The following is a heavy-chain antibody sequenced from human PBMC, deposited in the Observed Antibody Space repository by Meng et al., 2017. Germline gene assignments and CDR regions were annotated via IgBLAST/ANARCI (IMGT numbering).Heavy chain of an antibody. CDR2: INPKSGDT. CDR3: ARDEDISAAGKLFGDY. V-gene: IGHV1-2*06. J-gene: IGHJ4*02. D-gene: IGHD6-25*01. CDR1: GYTFTGYD. Sequence: QVQLVQSGAEVKKPGASVKVSCKASGYTFTGYDIHWVRRAPGQGLEWMGRINPKSGDTHYEQKFQARVTMTGDTSISTAYMELSGLRSDDTAMYYCARDEDISAAGKLFGDYWGQGTLVTVSS.